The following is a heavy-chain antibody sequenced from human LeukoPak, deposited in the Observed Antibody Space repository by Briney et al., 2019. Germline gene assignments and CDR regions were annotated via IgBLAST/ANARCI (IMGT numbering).Heavy chain of an antibody. J-gene: IGHJ4*02. CDR3: ARLKAVAGPHYYFDY. V-gene: IGHV3-30*04. CDR1: GFTFSSYA. D-gene: IGHD6-19*01. Sequence: GGSLRLSCAVSGFTFSSYAMHWVRQAPGKGLEWVAVISYDGSNKDYADSVKGRFTISRDGSKNTLFLQMNSLRIDDTAVYYCARLKAVAGPHYYFDYWGQGTLVTVSS. CDR2: ISYDGSNK.